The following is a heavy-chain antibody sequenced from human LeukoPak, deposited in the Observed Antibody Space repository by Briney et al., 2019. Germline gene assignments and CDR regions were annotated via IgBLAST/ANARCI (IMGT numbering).Heavy chain of an antibody. D-gene: IGHD3-10*01. J-gene: IGHJ4*02. V-gene: IGHV1-69*06. CDR2: IIPIFGTA. CDR3: ATEGGGQGSGSYGELVY. Sequence: SVKVSCKASGGTFSSYAISWVRQAPGQWLEWMGGIIPIFGTANYAQKFQGRVTLTADKSTRTAYMELSSLRSEDTAVYYCATEGGGQGSGSYGELVYWGQGTLVTVSS. CDR1: GGTFSSYA.